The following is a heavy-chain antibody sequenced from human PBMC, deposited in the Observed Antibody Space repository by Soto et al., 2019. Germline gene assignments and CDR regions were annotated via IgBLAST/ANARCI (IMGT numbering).Heavy chain of an antibody. CDR2: IYHSGST. Sequence: SETLSLTCAVSGGSISSGGYSWSWIRQPPGKGLEWIGYIYHSGSTYYNPSLKSRVTISVDRSKNQFSLKLSSVTAADTAVYYCARARDRRSNWFDPWGQGTLVTVSS. J-gene: IGHJ5*02. CDR1: GGSISSGGYS. V-gene: IGHV4-30-2*01. CDR3: ARARDRRSNWFDP. D-gene: IGHD2-21*02.